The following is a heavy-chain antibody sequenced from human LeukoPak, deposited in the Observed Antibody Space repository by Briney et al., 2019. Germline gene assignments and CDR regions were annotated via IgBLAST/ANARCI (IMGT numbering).Heavy chain of an antibody. Sequence: ASVNVSCTASGYTFTSYGISWVRQAPGQGLEWMGWISAYNGNTNYAQKLQGRVTMTTDTSTSTAYMELRSLRSDDTAVYYCARASVAARRAQFDYWGQGTLVTVSS. CDR1: GYTFTSYG. J-gene: IGHJ4*02. CDR2: ISAYNGNT. D-gene: IGHD6-6*01. V-gene: IGHV1-18*01. CDR3: ARASVAARRAQFDY.